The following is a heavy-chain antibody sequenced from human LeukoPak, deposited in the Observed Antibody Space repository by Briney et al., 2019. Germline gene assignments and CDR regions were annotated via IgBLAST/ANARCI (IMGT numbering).Heavy chain of an antibody. CDR2: IFYNGNT. CDR3: VRNFDSYNAFDI. CDR1: GGSISIGGYY. J-gene: IGHJ3*02. V-gene: IGHV4-31*03. D-gene: IGHD3-10*01. Sequence: SETLSLTCTVSGGSISIGGYYWSWIRQHPGKGLEWIGYIFYNGNTYYNPSLKGRLTISGDMSENQFSLRLTSVTAADTAVYFCVRNFDSYNAFDIWGQGTMVTVSS.